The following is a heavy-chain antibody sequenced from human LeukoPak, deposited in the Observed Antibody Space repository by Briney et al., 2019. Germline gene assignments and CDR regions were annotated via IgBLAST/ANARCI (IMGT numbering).Heavy chain of an antibody. Sequence: PGGSLRLSCAASGFTFSGSAMHWVRQASGKGLEWVGRIRSKANSYATAYAASVKGRFTISRGDSKNTAYLQMNSLKTEDTAVYYCTRHSLGYCSGGSCSATENWGQGTLVTVFS. CDR2: IRSKANSYAT. CDR1: GFTFSGSA. V-gene: IGHV3-73*01. D-gene: IGHD2-15*01. J-gene: IGHJ4*02. CDR3: TRHSLGYCSGGSCSATEN.